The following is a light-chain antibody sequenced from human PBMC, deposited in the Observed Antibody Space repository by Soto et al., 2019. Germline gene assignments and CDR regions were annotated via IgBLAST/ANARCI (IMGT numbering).Light chain of an antibody. CDR2: DAS. Sequence: EIFLTQSPGTLSLSQWEIATLSWRASQSVSYYLAWYQQKPGQAPRLLIYDASSRATGVPDRFSGSGSGTEFTLTISSLQPDDFATYYCQQYNSYSLWTFGQGTKVDIK. CDR3: QQYNSYSLWT. V-gene: IGKV3-20*01. J-gene: IGKJ1*01. CDR1: QSVSYY.